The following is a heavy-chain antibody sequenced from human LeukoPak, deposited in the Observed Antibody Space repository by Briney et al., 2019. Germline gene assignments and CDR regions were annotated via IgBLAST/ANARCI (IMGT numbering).Heavy chain of an antibody. CDR3: AKGQQYYHGSGSLQDEWDY. CDR1: GFTFSSYG. J-gene: IGHJ4*02. V-gene: IGHV3-30*18. Sequence: GGSLRLSCAASGFTFSSYGMHWVRQAPGKGLEWVAVISYDGSNKYYADSVKGRFTISKDNSKNTLYLQMNSLRAEDTAVYYCAKGQQYYHGSGSLQDEWDYWGQGTLVTVSS. CDR2: ISYDGSNK. D-gene: IGHD3-10*01.